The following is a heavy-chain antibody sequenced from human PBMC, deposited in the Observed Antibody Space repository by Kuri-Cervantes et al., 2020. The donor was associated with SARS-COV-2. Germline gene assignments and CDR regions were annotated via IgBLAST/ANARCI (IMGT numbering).Heavy chain of an antibody. D-gene: IGHD2-2*01. CDR1: GFSFSSYV. CDR3: AKDSSVASFDY. V-gene: IGHV3-30*04. Sequence: GVSLRLFCAVSGFSFSSYVMHWVRQAPGKGLEWLKLISHDGSSKLYADSVERRFTISRDNSKNTLYPQMNSLRAEDTAVYYCAKDSSVASFDYWGQGTLVTVSS. J-gene: IGHJ4*02. CDR2: ISHDGSSK.